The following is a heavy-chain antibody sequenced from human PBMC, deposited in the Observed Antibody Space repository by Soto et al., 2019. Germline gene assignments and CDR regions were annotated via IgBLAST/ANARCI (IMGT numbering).Heavy chain of an antibody. Sequence: PGGSLRLSCAASGFTFSSYEMNWVRQAPGKGLEWVSYISSSGSTIYYADSVKGRFTISRDNAKNSLYLQMNSLRAKDTAVYYCARDQVVAWAFDIWGQGTMVTVSS. CDR1: GFTFSSYE. J-gene: IGHJ3*02. CDR3: ARDQVVAWAFDI. CDR2: ISSSGSTI. D-gene: IGHD3-22*01. V-gene: IGHV3-48*03.